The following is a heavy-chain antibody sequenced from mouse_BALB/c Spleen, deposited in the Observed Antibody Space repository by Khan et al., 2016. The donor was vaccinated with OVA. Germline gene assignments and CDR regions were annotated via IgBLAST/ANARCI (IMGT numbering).Heavy chain of an antibody. CDR1: GYSITSDYA. D-gene: IGHD1-1*01. V-gene: IGHV3-2*02. J-gene: IGHJ2*01. CDR3: ARIYGGDFDY. Sequence: EVELVESGPGLVKPSQSLSLTCTVTGYSITSDYAWNWIRQLPGNKLEWMGYISYSGNTKYNPSLKSRISITRDTSKNQFFLQLNSVTIEDTATYFCARIYGGDFDYWGQGTTLTVSS. CDR2: ISYSGNT.